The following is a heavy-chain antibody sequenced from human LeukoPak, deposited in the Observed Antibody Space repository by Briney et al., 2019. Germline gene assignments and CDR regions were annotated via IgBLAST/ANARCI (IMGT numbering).Heavy chain of an antibody. CDR1: GGTFSSYA. CDR2: IIPIFGTA. J-gene: IGHJ6*02. D-gene: IGHD2-2*01. Sequence: ASVKVSCKASGGTFSSYAISWVRQALGQGLEWMGGIIPIFGTANYAQKFQGRVTITADESTSTAYMELSSLRSEDTAVYYCAREMAGYCSSTSCYPMDVWGQGTTVTVSS. V-gene: IGHV1-69*13. CDR3: AREMAGYCSSTSCYPMDV.